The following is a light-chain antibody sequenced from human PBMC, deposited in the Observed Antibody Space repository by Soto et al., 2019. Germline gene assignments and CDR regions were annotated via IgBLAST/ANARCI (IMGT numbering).Light chain of an antibody. Sequence: EIVLTQSPGTLSLSPGQISTLSCRASQSVSSSYLAWYQQKPGQAPRLLIYGASSRATGIPDRFSGSGSGTDFTLTISRLEHEDFAVYYCQHRITFGGGTKVDIK. CDR3: QHRIT. V-gene: IGKV3-20*01. J-gene: IGKJ4*01. CDR2: GAS. CDR1: QSVSSSY.